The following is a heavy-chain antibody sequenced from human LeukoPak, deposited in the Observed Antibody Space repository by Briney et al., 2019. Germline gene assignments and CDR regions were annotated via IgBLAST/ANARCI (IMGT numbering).Heavy chain of an antibody. J-gene: IGHJ5*02. V-gene: IGHV4-59*01. Sequence: PSETLSLTCTVSGGSISGYYWSWIRQPPGKGLEWIGYIYYSGSTNYNPSLKSRVTISVDTSKNQFSLKLSSVTAADTAVYYCARVLPSRGIAARPDWFDPWGQGTLVTVSS. CDR3: ARVLPSRGIAARPDWFDP. D-gene: IGHD6-6*01. CDR2: IYYSGST. CDR1: GGSISGYY.